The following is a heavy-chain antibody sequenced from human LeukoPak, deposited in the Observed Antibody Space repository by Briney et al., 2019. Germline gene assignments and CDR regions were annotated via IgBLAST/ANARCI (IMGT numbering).Heavy chain of an antibody. CDR2: IYYSGGT. CDR1: GGSISSSSYY. CDR3: ARDTDYGDLLKFFDY. J-gene: IGHJ4*02. Sequence: PSETLSLTCTVSGGSISSSSYYWGWIRQPPGKGLEWIGSIYYSGGTYYNPSLKSRVTISVDTSKNQFSLKLSSVTAADTAVYYCARDTDYGDLLKFFDYWGQGTLVTVSS. D-gene: IGHD4-17*01. V-gene: IGHV4-39*07.